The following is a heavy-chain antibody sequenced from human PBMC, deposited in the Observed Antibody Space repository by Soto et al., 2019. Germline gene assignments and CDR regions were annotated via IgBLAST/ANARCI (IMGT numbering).Heavy chain of an antibody. V-gene: IGHV3-33*03. CDR3: ARAQYTGSYFDACDV. CDR1: GFSFSSYG. J-gene: IGHJ3*01. Sequence: PGGSLRLSCAASGFSFSSYGMHWVRQAPGKGLDWVAGIWYDGSNKCYAESVKGRFTISRDNSKNTLYVQMNSLTVEDTAVYYCARAQYTGSYFDACDVWGQGTMVTVSS. D-gene: IGHD1-26*01. CDR2: IWYDGSNK.